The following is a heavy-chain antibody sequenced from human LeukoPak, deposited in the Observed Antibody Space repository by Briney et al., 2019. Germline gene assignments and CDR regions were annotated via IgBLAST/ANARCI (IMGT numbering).Heavy chain of an antibody. CDR3: ARTQVGFGELLSYMDV. D-gene: IGHD3-10*01. CDR2: ISSSGSTI. Sequence: GGSLRLSCAASGFTFSNAWMNWVRQAPGKGLEWVSYISSSGSTIYYADSVKGRFTISRDNAKNSLYLQMNSLRVEDTAVYYCARTQVGFGELLSYMDVWGKGTTVTISS. CDR1: GFTFSNAW. V-gene: IGHV3-48*01. J-gene: IGHJ6*03.